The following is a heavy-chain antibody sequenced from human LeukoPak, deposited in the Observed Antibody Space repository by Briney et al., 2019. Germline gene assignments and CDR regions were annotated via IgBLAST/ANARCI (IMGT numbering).Heavy chain of an antibody. V-gene: IGHV1-18*04. CDR2: ISAYNGNT. CDR3: ARNRIAAAIDY. J-gene: IGHJ4*02. D-gene: IGHD6-13*01. CDR1: GYTFTGYY. Sequence: ASVKVSCKASGYTFTGYYMHWVRQAPGQGLEWMGWISAYNGNTNYAQKLQGRVTMTTDTSTSTAYMELRSLRSDDTAVYYCARNRIAAAIDYWGQGTLVTVSS.